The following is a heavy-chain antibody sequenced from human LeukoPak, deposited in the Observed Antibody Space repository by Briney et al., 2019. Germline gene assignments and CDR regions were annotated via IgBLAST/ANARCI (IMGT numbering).Heavy chain of an antibody. D-gene: IGHD5-12*01. Sequence: TPSETLSLTCTVSGASIGSTTYYWDWFRQPPGKGLEWIRNIYDGGRTHYNPSLKSRLTMSVDTSKNHFSLRLNSVTAADTAIYYCATHRRPGSGGYENAFEIWGQGTMVTV. J-gene: IGHJ3*02. V-gene: IGHV4-39*01. CDR2: IYDGGRT. CDR3: ATHRRPGSGGYENAFEI. CDR1: GASIGSTTYY.